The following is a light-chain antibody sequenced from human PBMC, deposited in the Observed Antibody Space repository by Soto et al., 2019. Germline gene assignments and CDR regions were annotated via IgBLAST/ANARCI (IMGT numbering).Light chain of an antibody. Sequence: EIVLTQSPATLSSFPGDRVTLSCRASQSVSSHLAWFQQRPGQAPRLLIYDASNTATGIPARFSGEGCATDFTLAISSLEPEDFAVYYFQQRSSAITFGQGTRLEI. J-gene: IGKJ5*01. CDR2: DAS. CDR1: QSVSSH. CDR3: QQRSSAIT. V-gene: IGKV3-11*01.